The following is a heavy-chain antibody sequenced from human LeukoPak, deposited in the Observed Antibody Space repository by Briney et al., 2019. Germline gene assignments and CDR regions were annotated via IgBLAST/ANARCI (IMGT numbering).Heavy chain of an antibody. Sequence: GGSLRLSCAASGFTFSSYGMHWVRQAPGKGLKWVAVISYDGSNKYYADSVKGRFTISIDNSKNTLYLQMNSLRTEDTAVYYCAKDLERHIVVVTASAVDYWGQGTLVTVSS. CDR3: AKDLERHIVVVTASAVDY. V-gene: IGHV3-30*18. D-gene: IGHD2-21*02. CDR2: ISYDGSNK. CDR1: GFTFSSYG. J-gene: IGHJ4*02.